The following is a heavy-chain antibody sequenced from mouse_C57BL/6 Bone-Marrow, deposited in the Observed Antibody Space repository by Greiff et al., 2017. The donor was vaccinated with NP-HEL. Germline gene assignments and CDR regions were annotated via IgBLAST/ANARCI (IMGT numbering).Heavy chain of an antibody. J-gene: IGHJ1*03. D-gene: IGHD3-1*01. Sequence: QVQLQQPGAELVMPGASVKLSCKASGYTFTSYWMHWVKQRPGQGLEWIGEIDPSDSYTNYNQKFKGKSTLTVDKASSTAYMQLSSLTSEDSEVYYCARRARYWYFDVWGTGTTVTVSS. CDR3: ARRARYWYFDV. CDR1: GYTFTSYW. V-gene: IGHV1-69*01. CDR2: IDPSDSYT.